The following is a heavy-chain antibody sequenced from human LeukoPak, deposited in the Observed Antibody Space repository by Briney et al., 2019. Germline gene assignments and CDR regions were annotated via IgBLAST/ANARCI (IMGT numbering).Heavy chain of an antibody. V-gene: IGHV3-66*01. CDR1: GFTVSSNY. CDR3: ARAIQYRFDP. D-gene: IGHD2/OR15-2a*01. CDR2: IYAAGNT. Sequence: GVSLRLSCAASGFTVSSNYVSWVRQGPGKGLEWVSVIYAAGNTYYADSVKGRFTISRDNSKNTLYLQMSSLRAEDTAVYYCARAIQYRFDPWGQGTLVTVSS. J-gene: IGHJ5*02.